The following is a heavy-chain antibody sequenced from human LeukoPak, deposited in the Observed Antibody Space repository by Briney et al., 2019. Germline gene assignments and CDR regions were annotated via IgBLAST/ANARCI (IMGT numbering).Heavy chain of an antibody. D-gene: IGHD2-15*01. CDR3: ARDTRSGVDY. J-gene: IGHJ4*02. V-gene: IGHV4-34*01. Sequence: SETLSLTCAVYGGSFSGYYWSWIRQPPGKGLEWIGEINHSGSTNYNPSLKSRVTISVDTSKNQFSLKLSSVTAADTAVYYCARDTRSGVDYWGQGTLVTVSS. CDR2: INHSGST. CDR1: GGSFSGYY.